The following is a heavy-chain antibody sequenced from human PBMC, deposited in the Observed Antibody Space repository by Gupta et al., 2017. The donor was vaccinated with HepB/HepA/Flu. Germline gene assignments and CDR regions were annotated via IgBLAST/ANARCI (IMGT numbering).Heavy chain of an antibody. V-gene: IGHV1-8*01. CDR1: GYTFTSLD. Sequence: QVQLVQSGAEVKKPGASVQVSCKSSGYTFTSLDINWVRQAAGQGLEWMGWVSPNSGRTGYAQKFQGRITMTRDTSINTVYMELSSLTFEDTAVYYCARGIAEGVDFWGQGTLVTVSS. D-gene: IGHD6-13*01. CDR2: VSPNSGRT. CDR3: ARGIAEGVDF. J-gene: IGHJ4*02.